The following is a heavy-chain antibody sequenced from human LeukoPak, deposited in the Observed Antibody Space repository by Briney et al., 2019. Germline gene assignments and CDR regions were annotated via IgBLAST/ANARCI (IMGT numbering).Heavy chain of an antibody. CDR1: GGSISSYY. D-gene: IGHD3-3*01. CDR2: IYTSGST. J-gene: IGHJ6*02. CDR3: ARFTIFGVVNKTYYYYYGMDV. V-gene: IGHV4-4*07. Sequence: SETLSLTCTVSGGSISSYYWSWIRQPAGKGLEWIGRIYTSGSTNYNPSLKSRVTTSVDTSKNQFSLKLSSVTAADTAVYYCARFTIFGVVNKTYYYYYGMDVWGQGTTVTVSS.